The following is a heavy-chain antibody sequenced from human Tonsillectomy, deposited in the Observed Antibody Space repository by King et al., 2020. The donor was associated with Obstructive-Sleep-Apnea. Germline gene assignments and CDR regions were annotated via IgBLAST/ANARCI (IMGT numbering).Heavy chain of an antibody. CDR3: VKDQMYHHDSSGYYPPDAFDI. Sequence: QLVQSGGGLVQPGGSLRLSCSASGFTFSNYAIHWVRQAPGKGLEYVSAINSNGGGTYYADSVKGRFTISRDNSRNILYLQMRSLRIEDTAVYFCVKDQMYHHDSSGYYPPDAFDIWGQGTMVTVSS. CDR2: INSNGGGT. D-gene: IGHD3-22*01. CDR1: GFTFSNYA. J-gene: IGHJ3*02. V-gene: IGHV3-64D*09.